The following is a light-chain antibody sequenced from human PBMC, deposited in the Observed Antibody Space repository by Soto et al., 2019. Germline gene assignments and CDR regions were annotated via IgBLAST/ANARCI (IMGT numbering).Light chain of an antibody. V-gene: IGLV2-14*01. CDR2: EVS. J-gene: IGLJ1*01. Sequence: QSVLTLPASVSGSPGQSITISCTGTSSDVGGYNYVSWYQQHPGKAPKLMIYEVSNRPSGVSDRFSASKSGDTASLIISGLQAEDEADYYCSSYTSSHTYVFGTGTKVTVL. CDR1: SSDVGGYNY. CDR3: SSYTSSHTYV.